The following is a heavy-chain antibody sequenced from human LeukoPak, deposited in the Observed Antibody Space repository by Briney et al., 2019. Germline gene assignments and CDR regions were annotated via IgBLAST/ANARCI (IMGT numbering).Heavy chain of an antibody. D-gene: IGHD3-3*01. CDR1: GYTFTDYN. Sequence: PVTVSFEASGYTFTDYNINWVRQATGQGREGMGWMNPKSGDTGYAQRFSRRVSITSDTSITTAYMELSSLRSDDTAVYYCARSDSREFWSPFIDSWGQGTLVIVSS. CDR2: MNPKSGDT. V-gene: IGHV1-8*03. CDR3: ARSDSREFWSPFIDS. J-gene: IGHJ4*02.